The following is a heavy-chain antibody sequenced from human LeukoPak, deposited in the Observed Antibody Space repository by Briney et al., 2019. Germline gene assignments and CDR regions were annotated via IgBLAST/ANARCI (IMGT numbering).Heavy chain of an antibody. J-gene: IGHJ6*03. D-gene: IGHD2-2*01. CDR2: IYTSGST. Sequence: PSQTLSLTCTVSGGSISSGSYYWRWIRQPAGTGLEWIGRIYTSGSTNYNPSLKSRVTISVDTSKNQFSLKLSSVTAADTAVYYCARDVVPAAIGYYYYYMDVWGKGTTVTVSS. V-gene: IGHV4-61*02. CDR3: ARDVVPAAIGYYYYYMDV. CDR1: GGSISSGSYY.